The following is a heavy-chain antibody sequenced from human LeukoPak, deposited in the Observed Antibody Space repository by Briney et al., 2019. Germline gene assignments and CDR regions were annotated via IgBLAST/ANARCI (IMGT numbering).Heavy chain of an antibody. CDR1: GFTFSSYA. Sequence: PGGSLRLSCAASGFTFSSYAMSWVRQAPGKGLEWVSAISGSGGSTYYADSVKGRFTISRDNSKNTLYLQMNSLRAEDTAVYYCANHYDSSGYYLSPNFDYWGQGTLVTVSS. CDR2: ISGSGGST. D-gene: IGHD3-22*01. CDR3: ANHYDSSGYYLSPNFDY. V-gene: IGHV3-23*01. J-gene: IGHJ4*02.